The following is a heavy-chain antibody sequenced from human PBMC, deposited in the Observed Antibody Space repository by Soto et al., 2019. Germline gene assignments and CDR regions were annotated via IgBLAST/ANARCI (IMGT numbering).Heavy chain of an antibody. CDR1: GYTFTSYA. J-gene: IGHJ3*02. Sequence: ASVKVSCKASGYTFTSYAMHWVRQAPGQRLEWMGWINAGNGNTKYSQKFQGRVTITRDTSASTAYMELSSLRSEDTAVYYCARGQEYLGAFDIWGQGTMVTVSS. CDR3: ARGQEYLGAFDI. CDR2: INAGNGNT. V-gene: IGHV1-3*01.